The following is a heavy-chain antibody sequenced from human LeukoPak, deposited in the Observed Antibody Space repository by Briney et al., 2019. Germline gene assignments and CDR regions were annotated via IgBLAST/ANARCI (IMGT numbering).Heavy chain of an antibody. CDR3: ARVRWGPSSYYMDV. J-gene: IGHJ6*03. CDR1: GYTFTSSG. Sequence: ASVKVSCKASGYTFTSSGISWVRQAPGQGLEWMGWISAYNGNTNYAQKLQGRVTMTTDTSTSTAYMELRSLRSDDTAVYYCARVRWGPSSYYMDVWGKGTTVTVSS. CDR2: ISAYNGNT. V-gene: IGHV1-18*01. D-gene: IGHD5-24*01.